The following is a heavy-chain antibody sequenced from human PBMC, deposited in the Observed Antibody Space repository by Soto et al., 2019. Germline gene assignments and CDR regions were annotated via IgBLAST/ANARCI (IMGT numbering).Heavy chain of an antibody. J-gene: IGHJ4*02. V-gene: IGHV4-39*01. CDR2: IYYSGST. Sequence: SETLSLTCTVSGGSISSSSYYWGWIRQPPGKGLEWIGSIYYSGSTYYNPSLKSRVTISVDTSKNQFSLKLSSVTAADTAVYYCARYTWRSLDYWGQGTLVTVSS. D-gene: IGHD1-26*01. CDR3: ARYTWRSLDY. CDR1: GGSISSSSYY.